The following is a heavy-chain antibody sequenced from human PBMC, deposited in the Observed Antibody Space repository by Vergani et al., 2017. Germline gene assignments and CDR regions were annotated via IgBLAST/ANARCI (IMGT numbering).Heavy chain of an antibody. Sequence: QVQLQESGPGLVKPSETLSLTCTVSGGSISSYYWSWIRQPPGKGLDWIGHIYYSGSTNYNPSLKRRVTISVDTSKNQFSLKLSSVTAADTAVYYCARGGSSSWYCDYWGQGTLVTVSS. V-gene: IGHV4-59*01. J-gene: IGHJ4*02. CDR1: GGSISSYY. D-gene: IGHD6-13*01. CDR2: IYYSGST. CDR3: ARGGSSSWYCDY.